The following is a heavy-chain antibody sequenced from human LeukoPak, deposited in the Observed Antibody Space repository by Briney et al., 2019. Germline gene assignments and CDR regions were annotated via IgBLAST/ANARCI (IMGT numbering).Heavy chain of an antibody. CDR3: ARDRRTYYYDSSGYYYGDY. Sequence: GSLRLSCAASGFTFSNYWMHWVRQVPGKGLVWVSRIKDDGSMTDYADSVKGRFTISRDNSKNTLYLQMNSLRAEDTAVYYCARDRRTYYYDSSGYYYGDYWGQGTLVTVSS. CDR1: GFTFSNYW. D-gene: IGHD3-22*01. J-gene: IGHJ4*02. CDR2: IKDDGSMT. V-gene: IGHV3-74*01.